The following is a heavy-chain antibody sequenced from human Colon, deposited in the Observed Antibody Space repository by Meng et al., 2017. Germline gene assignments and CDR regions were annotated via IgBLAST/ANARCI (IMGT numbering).Heavy chain of an antibody. CDR1: GGSISSGDSY. Sequence: QLQLQESGPGLVKPSETLSLTCTVSGGSISSGDSYWSWIRQPPGKGLEWIGYIYYSGSTYYNPSLKSRLIMSVDTSRNQFSLKLSSVTAADTAVYYCARQTQRNYGYYEGWFGPWGQGTLVTVSS. V-gene: IGHV4-30-4*01. CDR2: IYYSGST. J-gene: IGHJ5*02. D-gene: IGHD4-17*01. CDR3: ARQTQRNYGYYEGWFGP.